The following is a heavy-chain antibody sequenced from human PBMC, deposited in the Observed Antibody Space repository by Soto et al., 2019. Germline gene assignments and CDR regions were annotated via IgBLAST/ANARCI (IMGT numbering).Heavy chain of an antibody. V-gene: IGHV2-70*04. CDR3: VRMWYTSGWYHLDP. CDR2: IDWDDDK. CDR1: GFSLSTDGMR. D-gene: IGHD6-19*01. J-gene: IGHJ5*02. Sequence: GSGPTLVNPTQTLTLTCTFSGFSLSTDGMRVSWIRQPPGKALEWLARIDWDDDKFYSSSLKTRLTISKDTSKNQVVLTMTNMDPVDTATYYCVRMWYTSGWYHLDPWGQGTLVTVSS.